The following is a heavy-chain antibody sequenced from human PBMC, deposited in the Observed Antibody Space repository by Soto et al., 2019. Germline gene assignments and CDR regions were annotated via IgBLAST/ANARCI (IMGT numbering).Heavy chain of an antibody. CDR2: IYHSGST. V-gene: IGHV4-30-2*01. Sequence: QLQLQESGSGLVKPSQTLSLTCAVSGGSISSGGYSWSWIRQPPGKGLEWIGYIYHSGSTYYNPSLKSRVTISVDRSKNQFSLKLSSVTAADXXXXYXAXXGXLPRYYWGQGTLVTVSS. J-gene: IGHJ4*02. CDR3: AXXGXLPRYY. D-gene: IGHD5-12*01. CDR1: GGSISSGGYS.